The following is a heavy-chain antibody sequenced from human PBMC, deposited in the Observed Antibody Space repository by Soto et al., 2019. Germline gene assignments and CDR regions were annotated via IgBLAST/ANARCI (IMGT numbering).Heavy chain of an antibody. CDR3: ARDSGSAIGYSSSWLPLGY. CDR1: GFTVSSNY. D-gene: IGHD6-13*01. Sequence: PGGSLRLSCAASGFTVSSNYMSWVRQAPGKGLEWVSVIYSGGSTYYADSVKGRFTISRDNSKNTLYLQMNSLRAEDTAVYYCARDSGSAIGYSSSWLPLGYWGQGTLVTVSS. V-gene: IGHV3-53*01. J-gene: IGHJ4*02. CDR2: IYSGGST.